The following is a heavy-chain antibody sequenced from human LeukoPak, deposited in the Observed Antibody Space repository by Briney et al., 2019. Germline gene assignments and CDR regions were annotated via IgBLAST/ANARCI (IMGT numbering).Heavy chain of an antibody. CDR2: IYYSGST. Sequence: SETLSLTCAVYGGSFSAYYWNWIRQPPGKGLEWIGYIYYSGSTNYNPSLKSRVTISVDTSKNQFSLKLSSVTAADTAVYYCARGVSDYSNHPVDYWGQGTLVTVSS. CDR3: ARGVSDYSNHPVDY. J-gene: IGHJ4*02. V-gene: IGHV4-59*08. D-gene: IGHD4-11*01. CDR1: GGSFSAYY.